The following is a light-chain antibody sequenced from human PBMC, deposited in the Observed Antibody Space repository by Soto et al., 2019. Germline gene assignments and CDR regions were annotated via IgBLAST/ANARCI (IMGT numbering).Light chain of an antibody. CDR1: SSDVGSYNL. CDR2: EGS. Sequence: QSVLTQPASVSGSHGQSITISCTGTSSDVGSYNLVSWCQQHPGKAPKLMIYEGSKRPSGVSNRFSGSKSGNTASLTISGLQAEDEADYYCCSYAGTPYVFGTGTKVTVL. V-gene: IGLV2-23*01. J-gene: IGLJ1*01. CDR3: CSYAGTPYV.